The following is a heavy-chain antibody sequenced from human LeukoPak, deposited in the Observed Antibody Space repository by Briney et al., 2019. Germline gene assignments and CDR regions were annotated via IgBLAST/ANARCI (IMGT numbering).Heavy chain of an antibody. CDR1: GFTVSSNF. D-gene: IGHD2-21*02. V-gene: IGHV3-66*01. Sequence: GGSLRLSCAAAGFTVSSNFMTWVRQAPGKGLESVSVIYKDGSTFYADSVKGRFTISRDNSRNTLYLQMNSLRVEDTAVYYCALHVVVTGTSHYFFDYWGQGTLVTVSS. CDR2: IYKDGST. J-gene: IGHJ4*02. CDR3: ALHVVVTGTSHYFFDY.